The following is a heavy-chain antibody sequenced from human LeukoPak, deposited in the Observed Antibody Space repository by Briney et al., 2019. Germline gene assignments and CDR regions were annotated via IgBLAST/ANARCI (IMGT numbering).Heavy chain of an antibody. V-gene: IGHV3-21*01. CDR1: GFTFTSYN. CDR2: STSSSSYI. J-gene: IGHJ4*02. CDR3: ARDPSTWNGYSDY. D-gene: IGHD3-3*01. Sequence: GGSLRLSCAASGFTFTSYNMNWVRQAPGKGLEWVSSSTSSSSYIYYADSVKGRFTISRDNAKNSVYLQMDSLRAEDTAVYYCARDPSTWNGYSDYWGQGTLVTVSS.